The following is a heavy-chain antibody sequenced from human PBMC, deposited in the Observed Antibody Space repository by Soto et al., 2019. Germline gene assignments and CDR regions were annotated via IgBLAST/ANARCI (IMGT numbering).Heavy chain of an antibody. V-gene: IGHV3-53*01. Sequence: EVQLVESGGGLIQPGGSLRLSCAASGFTVSTNYMSWVRQAPGKGLEWVSIMYSAGTTYYADAVKGRFTISRDNSKNTPYLQMQSLRAEDTAVYYCAKGYCVGSSCYAAWLDPWGQGTLVTVSS. CDR2: MYSAGTT. CDR1: GFTVSTNY. D-gene: IGHD2-2*01. J-gene: IGHJ5*02. CDR3: AKGYCVGSSCYAAWLDP.